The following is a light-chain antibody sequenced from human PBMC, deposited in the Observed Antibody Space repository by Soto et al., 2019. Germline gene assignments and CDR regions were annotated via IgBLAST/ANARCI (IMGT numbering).Light chain of an antibody. J-gene: IGKJ4*01. Sequence: ELVLTQSPGTLSLSPGERANLSCRASQSVSNNYLAWYQQKPGQAPRLLIYDASNRATGISARFSGSGSGTDFTLTISRLEPEDFAVYYCQHYVTSPLTFGGGTKVDIK. CDR2: DAS. V-gene: IGKV3-20*01. CDR3: QHYVTSPLT. CDR1: QSVSNNY.